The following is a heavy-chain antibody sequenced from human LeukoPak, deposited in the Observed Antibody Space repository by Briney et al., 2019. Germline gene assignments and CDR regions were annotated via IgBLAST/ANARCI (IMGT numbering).Heavy chain of an antibody. J-gene: IGHJ5*01. CDR3: ARGVYGCFDS. CDR1: GFTFDAYE. Sequence: PGGSLRLSCAASGFTFDAYEINWVRQAPGKGLEWVSYISGSGRTIYYADSVKGRFTISWDNAKNSVYLQMNRLRAEDTAVYYCARGVYGCFDSWGQGTLVTVSS. CDR2: ISGSGRTI. V-gene: IGHV3-48*03. D-gene: IGHD2/OR15-2a*01.